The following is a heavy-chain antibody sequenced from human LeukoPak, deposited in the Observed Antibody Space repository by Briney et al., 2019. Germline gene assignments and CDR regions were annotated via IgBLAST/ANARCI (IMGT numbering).Heavy chain of an antibody. D-gene: IGHD6-19*01. Sequence: PGGSLRLSCAASGFTFSSYSMNWVCQAPGKGLEWVSSISSSSSYIYYADSVKGRFTISRDNAKNSLYLQMNSLRAEDTAVYYCAANPSSGWYVHYFDYWGQGTLVTVSS. J-gene: IGHJ4*02. CDR1: GFTFSSYS. V-gene: IGHV3-21*01. CDR3: AANPSSGWYVHYFDY. CDR2: ISSSSSYI.